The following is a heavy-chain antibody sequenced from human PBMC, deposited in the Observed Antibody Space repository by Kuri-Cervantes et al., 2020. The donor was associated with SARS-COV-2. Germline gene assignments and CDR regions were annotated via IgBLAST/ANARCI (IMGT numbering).Heavy chain of an antibody. D-gene: IGHD6-13*01. CDR1: GFTFSNFG. Sequence: GESLKISCAASGFTFSNFGMHWVRQAPGKGLEWVTLISYDGGDKYYADSVKGRFTISRDNSKSTLFLQMNSLRAEDTAEYYCARGAAAADYFFYGMDVWGRGTTVTVSS. V-gene: IGHV3-30*03. CDR2: ISYDGGDK. CDR3: ARGAAAADYFFYGMDV. J-gene: IGHJ6*02.